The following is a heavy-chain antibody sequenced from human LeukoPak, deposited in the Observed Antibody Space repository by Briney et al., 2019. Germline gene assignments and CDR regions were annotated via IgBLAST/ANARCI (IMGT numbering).Heavy chain of an antibody. CDR2: ISAYSGNT. CDR1: GYTFINYG. Sequence: ASVKVSCRASGYTFINYGLSWVRQAPGQGLECMGWISAYSGNTVYAQRLQGRVTMTIDTSTSTDYMELRSLRSDDTAVYYCARDVPAAMRSTLDSWGQGTLVTVSS. CDR3: ARDVPAAMRSTLDS. J-gene: IGHJ4*02. V-gene: IGHV1-18*01. D-gene: IGHD2-2*01.